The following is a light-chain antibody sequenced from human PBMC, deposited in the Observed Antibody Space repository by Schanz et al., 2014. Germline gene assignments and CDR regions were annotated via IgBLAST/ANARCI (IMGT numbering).Light chain of an antibody. Sequence: QSALTQPPSASGSPGQSVTISCTGTSSDVGGYKYVSWYQQHPGKAPKLMIYEGSKRPSGVSNRFSGSKSGNTASLTISGLQAEDEADYYCCSYAGSSTLWVFGGGTKLTVL. CDR3: CSYAGSSTLWV. V-gene: IGLV2-23*01. J-gene: IGLJ3*02. CDR2: EGS. CDR1: SSDVGGYKY.